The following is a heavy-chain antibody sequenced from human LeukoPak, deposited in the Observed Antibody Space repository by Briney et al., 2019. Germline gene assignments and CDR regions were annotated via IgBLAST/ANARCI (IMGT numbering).Heavy chain of an antibody. CDR3: ARGGGLDV. CDR2: INHNGNVN. Sequence: GGPLGLSCEPPGFPFGIYWMNWARQAPGKGLEWVASINHNGNVNYYVDSVKGRFTISRDNAKNSLYLQMSNLRAEDTAVYFCARGGGLDVWGQGATVTVSS. D-gene: IGHD3-16*01. V-gene: IGHV3-7*03. J-gene: IGHJ6*02. CDR1: GFPFGIYW.